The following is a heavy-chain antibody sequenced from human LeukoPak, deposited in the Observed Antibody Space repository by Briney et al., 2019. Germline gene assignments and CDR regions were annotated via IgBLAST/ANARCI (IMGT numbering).Heavy chain of an antibody. Sequence: GGSLRLSCAASGFTFSIYSMNWVRQAPGKGLEWVSYISSSSSTIYYADSVKGRFTISRDNAKNSLYPQMNSLRDEDTAVYYCARDIYWYFDLWGRGTLVTVSS. CDR3: ARDIYWYFDL. J-gene: IGHJ2*01. CDR1: GFTFSIYS. V-gene: IGHV3-48*02. CDR2: ISSSSSTI.